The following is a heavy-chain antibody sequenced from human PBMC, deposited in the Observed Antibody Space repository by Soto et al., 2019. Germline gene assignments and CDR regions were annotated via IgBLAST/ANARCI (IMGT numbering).Heavy chain of an antibody. D-gene: IGHD1-1*01. V-gene: IGHV1-69*13. CDR3: ARGQLERRRYYYYYGMDV. CDR2: IIPIFGTA. CDR1: GGTFSSSA. Sequence: GASVKVSCKASGGTFSSSAISWGRQASGQGLEWMGGIIPIFGTANYAQKFQGRVTITADESTSTAYMELSSLRSEDTAVYYCARGQLERRRYYYYYGMDVWGQGTTVTVSS. J-gene: IGHJ6*02.